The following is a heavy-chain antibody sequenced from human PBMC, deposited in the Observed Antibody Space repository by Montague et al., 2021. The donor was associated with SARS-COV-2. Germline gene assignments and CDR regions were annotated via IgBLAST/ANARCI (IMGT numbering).Heavy chain of an antibody. CDR1: GDSFSTDNW. CDR3: ARKGSGRSDLDY. D-gene: IGHD1-26*01. CDR2: IYHTGST. V-gene: IGHV4-4*02. J-gene: IGHJ4*02. Sequence: SETLSLTCVVSGDSFSTDNWWTWVRLPPGKVLLWVGEIYHTGSTNYTPSLKGRVSMSVDKSWHQFSLRLASVTAADTAIYYCARKGSGRSDLDYWGQGTLVTVSS.